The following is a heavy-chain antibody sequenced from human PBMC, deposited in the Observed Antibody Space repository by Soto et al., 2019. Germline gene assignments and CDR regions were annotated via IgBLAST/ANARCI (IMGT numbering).Heavy chain of an antibody. J-gene: IGHJ3*02. Sequence: SGGSLRLSCAASGFTFSSYSMNWVRQAPGKGLEWVSSISSSSSYIYYADSVKGRFTISRDNAKNSLYLQMNSLRAEDTAVYYCARDGYDYGDLDAFDIWGQGTMVTVSS. V-gene: IGHV3-21*01. D-gene: IGHD4-17*01. CDR2: ISSSSSYI. CDR1: GFTFSSYS. CDR3: ARDGYDYGDLDAFDI.